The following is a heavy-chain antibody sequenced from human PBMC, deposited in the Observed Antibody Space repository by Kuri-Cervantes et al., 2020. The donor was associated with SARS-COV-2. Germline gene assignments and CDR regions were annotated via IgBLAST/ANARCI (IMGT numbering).Heavy chain of an antibody. CDR2: ISGSGGGT. CDR1: GFTFSSYA. D-gene: IGHD2-2*01. V-gene: IGHV3-23*01. CDR3: AKWEYQLLWPFDY. Sequence: GESLKISCAASGFTFSSYAMSWVRQAPGKGLEWVSGISGSGGGTDYADSVKGRFTISRDNSKNTLYLQMNSLRAEDTAVYYCAKWEYQLLWPFDYWGQGTLVTVSS. J-gene: IGHJ4*02.